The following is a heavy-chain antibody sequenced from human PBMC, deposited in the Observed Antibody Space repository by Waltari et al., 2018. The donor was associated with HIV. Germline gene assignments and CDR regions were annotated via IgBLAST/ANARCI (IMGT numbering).Heavy chain of an antibody. Sequence: QVQLVESGGGVVQPGRSLRLSCAASGFFFSTYSMHWVRQTAGKGRGLVALISDDGNTEHYADSVQGRFTISRDNSKNTVFLQMNSLRGEDTAIYYCVREMGSDSLWGQGTLVTVS. J-gene: IGHJ4*02. CDR2: ISDDGNTE. V-gene: IGHV3-30*01. CDR3: VREMGSDSL. D-gene: IGHD1-26*01. CDR1: GFFFSTYS.